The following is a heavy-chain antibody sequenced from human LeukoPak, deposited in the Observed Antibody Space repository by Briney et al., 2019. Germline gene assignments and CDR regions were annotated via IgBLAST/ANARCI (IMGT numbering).Heavy chain of an antibody. CDR2: IYYSGST. D-gene: IGHD3-3*01. CDR1: GGSISSSSYY. Sequence: SETLSLTCTVSGGSISSSSYYWGWIRQPPGKGLEWIGSIYYSGSTYYNPSLKSRVTISVDTSKNQFSLKLSSVTAADTAVYYCARLGRGSATIFGVVIHNYFDYWGQGTLVTVSS. J-gene: IGHJ4*02. V-gene: IGHV4-39*01. CDR3: ARLGRGSATIFGVVIHNYFDY.